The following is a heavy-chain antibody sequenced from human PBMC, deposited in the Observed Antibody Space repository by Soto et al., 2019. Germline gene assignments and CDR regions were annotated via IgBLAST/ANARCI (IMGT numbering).Heavy chain of an antibody. CDR3: AKAYFVSSSEKAYYFDY. V-gene: IGHV3-23*01. D-gene: IGHD6-6*01. CDR2: IGGSGGRS. J-gene: IGHJ4*02. Sequence: EVQLLDSGGGLVQPGGSLRLSCAASGFTFSNYAMTWVRQGPGKGLEWVSGIGGSGGRSYYADSVTGRFTISRDNSKSTLYLQMKSLRAEDTAVYYCAKAYFVSSSEKAYYFDYWGQGTLVTVSS. CDR1: GFTFSNYA.